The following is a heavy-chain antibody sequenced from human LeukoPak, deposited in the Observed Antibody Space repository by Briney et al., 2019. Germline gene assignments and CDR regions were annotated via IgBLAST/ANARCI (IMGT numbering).Heavy chain of an antibody. Sequence: GGSLRLSCAASGFTFSSYAMSWVRQAPGKGLEWVSAISGSGGSAYYADSVKGRFTISRDNSKNTLYLQMNSLRAEDTAVYYCAKDSPLLWFGVWSLGSGMDVWGQGTTVTVSS. J-gene: IGHJ6*02. D-gene: IGHD3-10*01. CDR3: AKDSPLLWFGVWSLGSGMDV. CDR2: ISGSGGSA. V-gene: IGHV3-23*01. CDR1: GFTFSSYA.